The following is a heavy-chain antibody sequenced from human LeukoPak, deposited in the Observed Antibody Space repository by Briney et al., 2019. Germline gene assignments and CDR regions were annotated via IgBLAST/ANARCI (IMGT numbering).Heavy chain of an antibody. CDR2: IYYSGST. Sequence: SETLSLTCTVSGGSISTYYWSWIRQPPGKGLEWIGYIYYSGSTNYNSSLKSRVTISVDTSKNQFSLKLSSVTAADTAVYYCARAHSYYYDSSGYLNLFDYWGQGTLVTVSS. CDR1: GGSISTYY. J-gene: IGHJ4*02. CDR3: ARAHSYYYDSSGYLNLFDY. V-gene: IGHV4-59*01. D-gene: IGHD3-22*01.